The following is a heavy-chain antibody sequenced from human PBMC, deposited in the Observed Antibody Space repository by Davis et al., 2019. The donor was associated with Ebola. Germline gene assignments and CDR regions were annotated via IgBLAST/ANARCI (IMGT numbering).Heavy chain of an antibody. Sequence: PSRGLEWLGRTYYRSKWYNDYAVSVRSRITINPDTSKNQFSLQLNSVTPEDTAVYYCARELVVVVAATGLGWFDPWGQGTLVTVSS. CDR2: TYYRSKWYN. V-gene: IGHV6-1*01. J-gene: IGHJ5*02. CDR3: ARELVVVVAATGLGWFDP. D-gene: IGHD2-15*01.